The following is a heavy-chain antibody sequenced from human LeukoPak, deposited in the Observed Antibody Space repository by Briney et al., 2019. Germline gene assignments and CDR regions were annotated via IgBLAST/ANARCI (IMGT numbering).Heavy chain of an antibody. J-gene: IGHJ3*02. CDR2: ISPNSGGT. CDR3: ARATYAFDM. Sequence: GASVKVSCKXSGYTFTGHYLHWMRQAPGQGLEWMGRISPNSGGTNYAQRFQGRVTMTRDTSISTAYMELSRLRSDHTALYYCARATYAFDMWGQGTMVTVSS. CDR1: GYTFTGHY. V-gene: IGHV1-2*06.